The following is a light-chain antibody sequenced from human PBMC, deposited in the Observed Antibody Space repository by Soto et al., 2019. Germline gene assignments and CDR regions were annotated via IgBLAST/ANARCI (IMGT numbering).Light chain of an antibody. V-gene: IGLV2-8*01. CDR2: EVT. J-gene: IGLJ1*01. CDR1: SGDVGGYDY. CDR3: SSYSTSYFYF. Sequence: QSALTQPPSASGSPGQSVTISCTGTSGDVGGYDYVSWYQQHPGKAPKLMIYEVTKRPLGVPDRFSGSKSGNTASLTVSGLQAEDEADYYCSSYSTSYFYFFGSGTKVTVL.